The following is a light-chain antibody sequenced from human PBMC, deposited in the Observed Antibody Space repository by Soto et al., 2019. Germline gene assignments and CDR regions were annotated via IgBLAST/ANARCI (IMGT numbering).Light chain of an antibody. CDR2: DAS. V-gene: IGKV3-11*01. CDR3: QHRTNWPRT. Sequence: EIVLTQSPATLSLSPGERATLSCRASQTVGTFLAWYQQKPGQAPRLVIYDASKRATGIPARFSGTGSGTDFALTISSIGPEDFAVYYCQHRTNWPRTFGQGTKLDIK. J-gene: IGKJ2*01. CDR1: QTVGTF.